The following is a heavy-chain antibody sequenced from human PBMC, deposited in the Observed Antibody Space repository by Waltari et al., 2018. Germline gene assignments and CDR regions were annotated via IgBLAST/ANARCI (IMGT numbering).Heavy chain of an antibody. Sequence: QVQLQQWGAGLLKPSETLSLTCAVYGGSFSGNYWSWIRQPPGKGLEWIGEITQSGSSNYTQSLKSRVTISVDTSKHQFSLKLSSVTAADTAVYYCARGYDYGDYQFDYWGQGTLVTVSS. D-gene: IGHD4-17*01. CDR1: GGSFSGNY. V-gene: IGHV4-34*01. CDR2: ITQSGSS. CDR3: ARGYDYGDYQFDY. J-gene: IGHJ4*02.